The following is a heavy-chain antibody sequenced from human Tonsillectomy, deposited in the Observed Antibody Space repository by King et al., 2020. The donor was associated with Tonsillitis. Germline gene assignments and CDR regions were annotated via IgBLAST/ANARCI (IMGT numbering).Heavy chain of an antibody. CDR2: ISGSGGST. Sequence: VQLVESGGGLVQPGGSLRLSCAVSGFTFSKNAMSWVRQAPGKGVEWVSGISGSGGSTDYADSVKGRFIISRDNSKNTLYLQMNSLRAEDTAVYYCAKDYSGSHYWGQGTLVTVSS. V-gene: IGHV3-23*04. CDR3: AKDYSGSHY. J-gene: IGHJ4*02. CDR1: GFTFSKNA. D-gene: IGHD6-19*01.